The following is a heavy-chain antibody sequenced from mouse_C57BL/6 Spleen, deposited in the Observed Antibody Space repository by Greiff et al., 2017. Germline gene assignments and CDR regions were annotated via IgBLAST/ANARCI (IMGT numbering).Heavy chain of an antibody. J-gene: IGHJ3*01. V-gene: IGHV5-4*01. Sequence: EVQLVESGGGLVKPGGSLKLSCAASGFTFSSYAMSWVRQTPEKRLEWVATISDGGSYTYYPDNVKGRFTISRDNAKNTLYLHMSHLKSEDTAMYYCARERQYYGKHGGQGTLVTVSA. D-gene: IGHD1-1*01. CDR3: ARERQYYGKH. CDR1: GFTFSSYA. CDR2: ISDGGSYT.